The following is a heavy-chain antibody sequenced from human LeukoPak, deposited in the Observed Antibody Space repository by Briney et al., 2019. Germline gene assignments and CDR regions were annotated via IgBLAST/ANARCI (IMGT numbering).Heavy chain of an antibody. CDR1: GFTFSSYT. D-gene: IGHD4-17*01. Sequence: PGGSLRLSCAASGFTFSSYTMNWVRQAPGKGLEWVSSIGSYSRYIYYADSMKGRFTISRDNAENSLYLQMNSLRAEDTAVYYCARIAYGDYYNWFDPWGQGTLVTVSS. J-gene: IGHJ5*02. CDR2: IGSYSRYI. V-gene: IGHV3-21*01. CDR3: ARIAYGDYYNWFDP.